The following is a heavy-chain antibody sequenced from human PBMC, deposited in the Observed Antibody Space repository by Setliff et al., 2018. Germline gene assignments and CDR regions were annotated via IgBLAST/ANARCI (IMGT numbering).Heavy chain of an antibody. V-gene: IGHV3-23*01. CDR2: ISGSGGST. Sequence: GGSLRLSCAASGFTFSSYAMSWVRQAPGKGLEWVSAISGSGGSTYYADSVKGRFTISRDNSKNTLYLQMNSLRAEDTAVYYCARDQVDTAMVGPIDAFDIWGQGTMVTVSS. CDR3: ARDQVDTAMVGPIDAFDI. CDR1: GFTFSSYA. J-gene: IGHJ3*02. D-gene: IGHD5-18*01.